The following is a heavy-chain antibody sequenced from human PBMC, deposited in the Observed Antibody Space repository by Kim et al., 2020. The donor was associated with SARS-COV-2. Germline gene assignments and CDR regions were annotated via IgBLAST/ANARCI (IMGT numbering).Heavy chain of an antibody. V-gene: IGHV5-10-1*01. CDR2: IDPSDSYT. Sequence: GESLKISCKGSGYSFTSYWISWVRQMPGKGLEWMGRIDPSDSYTNYSPSFQGHVTISADKSISTAYLQWSSLKASDTAMYYCALIYGDLEDIDYWGQGTLVTVSS. D-gene: IGHD4-17*01. CDR1: GYSFTSYW. J-gene: IGHJ4*02. CDR3: ALIYGDLEDIDY.